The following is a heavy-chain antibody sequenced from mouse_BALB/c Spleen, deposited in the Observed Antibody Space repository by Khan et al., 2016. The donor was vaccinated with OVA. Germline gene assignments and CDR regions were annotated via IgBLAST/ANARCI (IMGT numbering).Heavy chain of an antibody. CDR2: ISTYSGNT. Sequence: VQLRESGPELVRPGVSVNISCKGSGYTFTDYAMHWVKQCHAKSLEWIGVISTYSGNTNYNQKFKGKDTMTVDKSSSAASMELGILTSEDTAIYHSARSYSGSRYAMYYWGQGTSVTV. CDR1: GYTFTDYA. CDR3: ARSYSGSRYAMYY. D-gene: IGHD1-1*01. J-gene: IGHJ4*01. V-gene: IGHV1S137*01.